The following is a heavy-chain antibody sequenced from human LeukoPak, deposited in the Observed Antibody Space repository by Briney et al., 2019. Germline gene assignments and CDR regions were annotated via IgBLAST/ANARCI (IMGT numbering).Heavy chain of an antibody. Sequence: PSETLSLTCAVSGYSISSGYYRGWIRQPPGKGLEWIGSIYHSGSTYYNPSLKSRVTISVDTSKNQFSLKLSSVPAADTAVYYCARREYSSSGNDYWGQETLVTVSS. D-gene: IGHD6-6*01. J-gene: IGHJ4*02. CDR3: ARREYSSSGNDY. CDR2: IYHSGST. CDR1: GYSISSGYY. V-gene: IGHV4-38-2*01.